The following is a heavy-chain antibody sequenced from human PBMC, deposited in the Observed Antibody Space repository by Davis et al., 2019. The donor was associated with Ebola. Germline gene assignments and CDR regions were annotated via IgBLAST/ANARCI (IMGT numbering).Heavy chain of an antibody. CDR2: ISYDGSNK. V-gene: IGHV3-30*18. CDR1: GFTFSSYW. D-gene: IGHD2-15*01. Sequence: GESLKISCAASGFTFSSYWMSWVRQAPGKGLEWVAVISYDGSNKYYADSVKGRFTISRDNSKNTLYLQMNSLRAEDTAVYYCAKEILGCSGGSCLWYYYYGMDVWGQGTTVTVSS. CDR3: AKEILGCSGGSCLWYYYYGMDV. J-gene: IGHJ6*02.